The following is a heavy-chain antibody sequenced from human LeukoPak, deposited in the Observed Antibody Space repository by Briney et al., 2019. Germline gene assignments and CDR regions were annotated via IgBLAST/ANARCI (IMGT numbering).Heavy chain of an antibody. Sequence: ASVKVSCKASGYTFTGYYMHWVRQAPGQGLEYMGRINPISGGTVYAQKFQGRVTMTRDTSITTAYMELTRLTSDDTAVYYCARYCSSTSCYSDYWAREPWSPPPQ. CDR2: INPISGGT. CDR3: ARYCSSTSCYSDY. D-gene: IGHD2-2*01. CDR1: GYTFTGYY. J-gene: IGHJ4*02. V-gene: IGHV1-2*06.